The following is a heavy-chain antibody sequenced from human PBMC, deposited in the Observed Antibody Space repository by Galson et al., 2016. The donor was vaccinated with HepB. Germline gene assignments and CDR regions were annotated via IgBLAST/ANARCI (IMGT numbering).Heavy chain of an antibody. D-gene: IGHD3-22*01. V-gene: IGHV3-53*01. CDR1: GFTVSGKY. J-gene: IGHJ3*02. Sequence: SLRLSCAASGFTVSGKYMSWARQAPGKGLEWVVVIFSVDATYYRDSVKGRFTISRDNSKNTLYLQMNNLRAEDTAGYYCEGYSDPFDIWGQGTMVPVSS. CDR3: EGYSDPFDI. CDR2: IFSVDAT.